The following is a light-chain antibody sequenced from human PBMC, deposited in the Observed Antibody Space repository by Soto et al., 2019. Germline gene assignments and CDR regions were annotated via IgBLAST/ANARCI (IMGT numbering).Light chain of an antibody. CDR2: DTS. CDR3: QQYGTSEII. J-gene: IGKJ5*01. V-gene: IGKV3-20*01. Sequence: EFVLAQSPATLSLSRGEGATLSCRASRSLTNSFIAGYQQRPGQAPRLLIYDTSSRASGIPDRFSGSGSGTDFTLTISRLETEDFAVFYCQQYGTSEIIFGQGTRLEIK. CDR1: RSLTNSF.